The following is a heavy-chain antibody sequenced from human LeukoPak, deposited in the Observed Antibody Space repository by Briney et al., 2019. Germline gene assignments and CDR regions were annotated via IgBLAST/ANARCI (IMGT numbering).Heavy chain of an antibody. D-gene: IGHD3-10*01. Sequence: ASVKVSCKASGYTFTGYYIHWVRQAPGQGLEWMGWINPNSGGTNYAQKFQGRVTMTRDTSISTAYMELGRLRSDDTAVYYCARGWGLSMVRGVIWVYFDYWGQGTLVTVSS. CDR1: GYTFTGYY. CDR2: INPNSGGT. CDR3: ARGWGLSMVRGVIWVYFDY. V-gene: IGHV1-2*02. J-gene: IGHJ4*02.